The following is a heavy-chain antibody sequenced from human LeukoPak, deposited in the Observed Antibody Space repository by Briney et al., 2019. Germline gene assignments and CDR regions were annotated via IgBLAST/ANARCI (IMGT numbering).Heavy chain of an antibody. CDR2: ISSSGSTI. CDR3: ARYYYDSSGYYWGDYYYYYMDV. Sequence: GGSLRLSCAASGFTFSSYEMNWVRQAPGKGLEWVSYISSSGSTIYYADSVKGRFTISRDNAKNSLYLQMNSLRAEDTAVYYCARYYYDSSGYYWGDYYYYYMDVWGKGTTVTISS. J-gene: IGHJ6*03. D-gene: IGHD3-22*01. CDR1: GFTFSSYE. V-gene: IGHV3-48*03.